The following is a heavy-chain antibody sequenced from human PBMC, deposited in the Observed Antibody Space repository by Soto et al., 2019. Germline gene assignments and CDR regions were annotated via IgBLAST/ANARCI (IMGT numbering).Heavy chain of an antibody. Sequence: ASVKVSCKASGYTFTSYGISWVRQAPGQGLEWMGWISAYNGNTNYAQKLQGRVTMTTDTSTSTAYMELRSLRSDDTAVYYCARGRGKYSSSCPPRYFDYWGQGTLVTVSS. D-gene: IGHD6-13*01. J-gene: IGHJ4*02. CDR3: ARGRGKYSSSCPPRYFDY. V-gene: IGHV1-18*01. CDR2: ISAYNGNT. CDR1: GYTFTSYG.